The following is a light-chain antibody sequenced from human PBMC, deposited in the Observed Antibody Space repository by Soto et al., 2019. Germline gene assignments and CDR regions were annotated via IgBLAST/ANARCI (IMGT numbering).Light chain of an antibody. Sequence: QSALTQPASVSGSPGQSITISCTGTSSDIGGYNYVSWYQQYPGKAPNLIIYEVTNRPSGISYRFSGSKSGNTASLTISGLQVEDEADYYCCSYVGGYSYVFGIGTKLTVL. CDR3: CSYVGGYSYV. V-gene: IGLV2-14*01. CDR1: SSDIGGYNY. CDR2: EVT. J-gene: IGLJ1*01.